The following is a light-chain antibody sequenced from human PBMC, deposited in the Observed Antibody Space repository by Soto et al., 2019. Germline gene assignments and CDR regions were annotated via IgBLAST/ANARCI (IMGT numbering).Light chain of an antibody. CDR3: QKYNSAPHT. V-gene: IGKV1-27*01. J-gene: IGKJ2*01. Sequence: DIQMTQSPSSLSASVGDRVTITCRASQGINHYLAWYQQKPGKVPRVLIYAASTLQSGVQSRFSGSGSGTDFTLTISSLQPEDVATYYCQKYNSAPHTFGQGTKLEIK. CDR2: AAS. CDR1: QGINHY.